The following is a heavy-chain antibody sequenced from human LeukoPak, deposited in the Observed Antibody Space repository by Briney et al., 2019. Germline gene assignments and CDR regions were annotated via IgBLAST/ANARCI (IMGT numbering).Heavy chain of an antibody. D-gene: IGHD3-10*01. CDR1: GFTFDDYG. J-gene: IGHJ6*03. Sequence: PGGSLRLSCAASGFTFDDYGMSWVRHAPGKGLEWVSGINWNGGSTGYADSVKGRFTISRDNAKNSLYLQMNSLRAEDTALYYCARMVRGDYYMDVWGKGTTVTVSS. V-gene: IGHV3-20*04. CDR3: ARMVRGDYYMDV. CDR2: INWNGGST.